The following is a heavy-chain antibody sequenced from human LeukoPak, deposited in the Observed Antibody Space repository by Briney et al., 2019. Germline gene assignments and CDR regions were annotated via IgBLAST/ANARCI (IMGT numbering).Heavy chain of an antibody. Sequence: SETLSLTCSVSGGSIGTYYWSWIRQPAGEGLEWIGRIYTGGSTNYNPSLKSRVTLSIETPKNQLSLRLSSVTAADTAVYYCARATDSGSYSWFDLWGQGTLVTVSS. V-gene: IGHV4-4*07. J-gene: IGHJ5*02. CDR1: GGSIGTYY. CDR3: ARATDSGSYSWFDL. D-gene: IGHD1-26*01. CDR2: IYTGGST.